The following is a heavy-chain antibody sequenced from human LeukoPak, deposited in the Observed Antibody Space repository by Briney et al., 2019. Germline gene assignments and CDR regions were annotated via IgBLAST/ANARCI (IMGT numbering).Heavy chain of an antibody. D-gene: IGHD2-2*02. CDR1: GFTFDDYA. J-gene: IGHJ4*02. CDR2: ISWNSGSI. Sequence: GGSLRLSCAASGFTFDDYAMHWVRQAPGKGLEWVSGISWNSGSIGYADSVKGRFTISRDNAKISLYLQMNSLRAEDMALYYCAKGYCSSTSCHTAYWGQGTLVTVSS. CDR3: AKGYCSSTSCHTAY. V-gene: IGHV3-9*03.